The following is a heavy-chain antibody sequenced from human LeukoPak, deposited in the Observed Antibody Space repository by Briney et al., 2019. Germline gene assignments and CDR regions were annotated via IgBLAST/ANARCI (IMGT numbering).Heavy chain of an antibody. J-gene: IGHJ4*02. CDR1: GDSVRNYY. CDR2: IYDSGST. CDR3: ARGTTSGYDYEFDY. V-gene: IGHV4-59*02. Sequence: SETLSLTCTVSGDSVRNYYWSWIRQPPGKGLEWIGYIYDSGSTNYNPSLKSRVTISVDTSKNQFSLKLSSVTAADTAVYYCARGTTSGYDYEFDYWGQGTLVTVSS. D-gene: IGHD5-12*01.